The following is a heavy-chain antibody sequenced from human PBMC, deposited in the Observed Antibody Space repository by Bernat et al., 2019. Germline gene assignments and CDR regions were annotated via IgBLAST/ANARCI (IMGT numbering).Heavy chain of an antibody. CDR2: INTASGNT. CDR3: ATDRGGGWFRYH. J-gene: IGHJ4*02. D-gene: IGHD6-19*01. CDR1: GYTLTRSA. Sequence: QVHLVQSGAEVKKPGASVKVSCKASGYTLTRSAIHWVRQAPGQGLEWMGWINTASGNTEYSQNFRGRVTITRDTSANTAYMELNSLTSEDTSVDYGATDRGGGWFRYHGGQGTLGTVSS. V-gene: IGHV1-3*04.